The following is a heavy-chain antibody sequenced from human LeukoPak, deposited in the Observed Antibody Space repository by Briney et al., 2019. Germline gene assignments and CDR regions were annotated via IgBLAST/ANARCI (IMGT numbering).Heavy chain of an antibody. V-gene: IGHV4-34*01. CDR1: GGSFSGYY. CDR2: INHSGST. CDR3: ARGYSGSYRAIAFDI. J-gene: IGHJ3*02. Sequence: SETLSLTCAVYGGSFSGYYWSWIRQPPGKGLEWIGEINHSGSTNYNPPLKSRVTISVDTSKNQFSLKLSSVTAADTAVYYCARGYSGSYRAIAFDIWGQGTMVTVSS. D-gene: IGHD1-26*01.